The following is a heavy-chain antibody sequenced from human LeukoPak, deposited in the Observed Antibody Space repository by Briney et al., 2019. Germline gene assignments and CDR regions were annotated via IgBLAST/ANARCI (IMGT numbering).Heavy chain of an antibody. J-gene: IGHJ6*03. Sequence: GASVKVSCKASGYTFTSYGISWVRQAPGQGLEWMGWISAYNGNTNYAQKLQGRVTMTTDTSTSTAYMELRSLRSDDTAVYYCARVLPVVTPWLYYMDVWGNGTTVTISS. CDR1: GYTFTSYG. CDR3: ARVLPVVTPWLYYMDV. D-gene: IGHD4-23*01. V-gene: IGHV1-18*01. CDR2: ISAYNGNT.